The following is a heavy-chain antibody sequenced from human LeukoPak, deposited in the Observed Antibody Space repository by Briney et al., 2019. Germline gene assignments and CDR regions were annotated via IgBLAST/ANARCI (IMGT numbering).Heavy chain of an antibody. Sequence: GGSLRLSCAASGFTVSSNYMSWVRQAPGKGLEWVANIKQDGSEKYYVDSVKGRFTISRDNAKNSLYLQMNSLRAEDTAVYYCARTQLRSSGYQSRYWYFDLWGRGTLVTVSS. D-gene: IGHD3-22*01. CDR2: IKQDGSEK. V-gene: IGHV3-7*01. J-gene: IGHJ2*01. CDR3: ARTQLRSSGYQSRYWYFDL. CDR1: GFTVSSNY.